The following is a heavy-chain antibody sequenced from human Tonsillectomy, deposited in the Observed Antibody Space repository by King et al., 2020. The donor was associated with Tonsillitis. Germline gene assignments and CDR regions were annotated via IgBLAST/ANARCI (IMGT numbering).Heavy chain of an antibody. D-gene: IGHD1-26*01. CDR3: ARGGPVVGATTSSDY. V-gene: IGHV3-66*01. Sequence: EVQLVQSGGGLVQPGGSLRLSCAASGFTVSSNYMSWVRQAPGKGLERVSVIYSGGSTYYADSVKGRFTISRDNSKNTVYLQMNSLRAEDTAVYYCARGGPVVGATTSSDYWGQGTLVTVSS. CDR2: IYSGGST. J-gene: IGHJ4*02. CDR1: GFTVSSNY.